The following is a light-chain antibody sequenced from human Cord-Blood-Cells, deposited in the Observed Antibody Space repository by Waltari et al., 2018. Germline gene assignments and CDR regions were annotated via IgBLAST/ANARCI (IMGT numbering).Light chain of an antibody. J-gene: IGKJ1*01. CDR2: GAS. CDR1: QSVSSSY. V-gene: IGKV3-20*01. Sequence: QSPGTLSLSPGERATLSYRASQSVSSSYLAWYQQKPGQAPRLLIYGASSWATGIPDRFSGSGSGTDFTLTISRLEPEDFAVYYCQQYGSSPWTFGQGTKVEIK. CDR3: QQYGSSPWT.